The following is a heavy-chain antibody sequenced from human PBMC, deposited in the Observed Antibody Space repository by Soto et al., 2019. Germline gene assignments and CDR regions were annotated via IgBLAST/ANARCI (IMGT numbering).Heavy chain of an antibody. J-gene: IGHJ4*02. D-gene: IGHD3-22*01. Sequence: GGSLRLSCAASGITFSNAWMSWVRQAPGKGLEWVGRIKSKTDGGTTDYAAPVKGRFTISRDDSKNTLYLQMNSLKTEDTAVYHCTTEVDDTSGYYYAYWGQGTLVTVSS. CDR1: GITFSNAW. CDR3: TTEVDDTSGYYYAY. V-gene: IGHV3-15*01. CDR2: IKSKTDGGTT.